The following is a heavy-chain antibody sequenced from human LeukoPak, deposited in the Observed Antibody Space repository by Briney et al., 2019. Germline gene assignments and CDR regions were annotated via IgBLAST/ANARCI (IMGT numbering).Heavy chain of an antibody. V-gene: IGHV3-23*01. CDR3: AKGPSLRFDP. J-gene: IGHJ5*02. Sequence: GGSLRLSCAASGFTFSSYAMSWVRQAPGKGLEWVSAISGSGGSTYYADSVNGRFTISRDNSKNTLYLQVNSLRAEDTAVYYCAKGPSLRFDPWGQGTLVTVSS. CDR1: GFTFSSYA. CDR2: ISGSGGST.